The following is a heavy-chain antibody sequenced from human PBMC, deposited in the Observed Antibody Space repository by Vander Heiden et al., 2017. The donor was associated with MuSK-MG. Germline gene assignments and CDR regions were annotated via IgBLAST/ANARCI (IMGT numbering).Heavy chain of an antibody. J-gene: IGHJ4*02. D-gene: IGHD3-22*01. V-gene: IGHV3-23*01. CDR1: GFTFSSYA. Sequence: EVQLLESGGGLVQPGGSLRLSCAASGFTFSSYARSWVRQAPGKGLEWVSAISGSGGSTSYADSVKGRFTISRDNSKNTLDLQMNSLRAEDTAVYDCAPVYYYDSSGYNYWGQGTLVTVAA. CDR3: APVYYYDSSGYNY. CDR2: ISGSGGST.